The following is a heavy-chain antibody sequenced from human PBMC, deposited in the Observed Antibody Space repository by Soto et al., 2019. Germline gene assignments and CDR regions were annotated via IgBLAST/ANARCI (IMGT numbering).Heavy chain of an antibody. CDR2: ISGSGGST. J-gene: IGHJ6*02. D-gene: IGHD6-13*01. CDR3: AKELVAAAGRSGGLDV. Sequence: EVQLLESGGGLVQPGGSLRLSCAASGFTFSSYAMSWVRQAPGKGLEWVSAISGSGGSTYYADSVKGRFTISRDNSKNTLYLQMNSLRAEDTAVYYCAKELVAAAGRSGGLDVWGQGTTVTVSS. CDR1: GFTFSSYA. V-gene: IGHV3-23*01.